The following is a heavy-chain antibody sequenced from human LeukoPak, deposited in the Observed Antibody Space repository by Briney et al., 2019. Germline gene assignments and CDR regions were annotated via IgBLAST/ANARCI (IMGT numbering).Heavy chain of an antibody. CDR3: ARGNYYDSSTYYRAFDI. D-gene: IGHD3-22*01. Sequence: SETLSLTCAVYGGSFSGYYWSWIRQPPGKGLEWIGTIFYSGSTYYNLSLKSRVTISVDTSKNQFSLKLSSVTAADTAVYYCARGNYYDSSTYYRAFDIWGQGTMVTVSS. CDR1: GGSFSGYY. CDR2: IFYSGST. J-gene: IGHJ3*02. V-gene: IGHV4-34*01.